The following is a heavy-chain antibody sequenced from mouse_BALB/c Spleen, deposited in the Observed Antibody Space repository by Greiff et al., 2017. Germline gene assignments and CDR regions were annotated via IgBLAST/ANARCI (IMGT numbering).Heavy chain of an antibody. CDR1: GFTFSSYA. D-gene: IGHD1-3*01. Sequence: DVMLVESGGGLVKPGGSLKLSCAASGFTFSSYAMSWVRQTPEKRLEWVASISSGGSTYYPDSVKGRFAISRDNARNILYLQMSSLRSEDTAMYYCARVEVGGYAMDDWGQGTSGTVPS. CDR2: ISSGGST. J-gene: IGHJ4*01. CDR3: ARVEVGGYAMDD. V-gene: IGHV5-6-5*01.